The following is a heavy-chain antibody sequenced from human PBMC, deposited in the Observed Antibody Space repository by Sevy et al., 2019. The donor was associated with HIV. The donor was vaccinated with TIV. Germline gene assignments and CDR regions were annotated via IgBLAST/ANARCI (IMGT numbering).Heavy chain of an antibody. V-gene: IGHV1-69*13. Sequence: ASVKVSCKASGGTFSSYAISWVRQAPGQGLEWMGGIIPIFGTANYAQMFQGRVTITADESTSTAYMELSSLRSEDTAVYYCARGVAEYYYDSSGYYTFDYWGQGTLVTVSS. D-gene: IGHD3-22*01. CDR2: IIPIFGTA. J-gene: IGHJ4*02. CDR1: GGTFSSYA. CDR3: ARGVAEYYYDSSGYYTFDY.